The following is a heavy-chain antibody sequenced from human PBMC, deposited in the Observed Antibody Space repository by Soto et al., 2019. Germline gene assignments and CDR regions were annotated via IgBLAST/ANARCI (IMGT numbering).Heavy chain of an antibody. Sequence: QVQLQQWGAGLLKPSETLSLTCAVYGGSFSGYYWSWIRQPPGKGLEWIGEINHSGSTNYNPSLKSRVTISVDTSKNQFYLKLSSVTAADTAVYYCARGVGACSGCSCYSVLDYWGQGTLVTVSS. CDR1: GGSFSGYY. J-gene: IGHJ4*02. D-gene: IGHD2-15*01. V-gene: IGHV4-34*01. CDR3: ARGVGACSGCSCYSVLDY. CDR2: INHSGST.